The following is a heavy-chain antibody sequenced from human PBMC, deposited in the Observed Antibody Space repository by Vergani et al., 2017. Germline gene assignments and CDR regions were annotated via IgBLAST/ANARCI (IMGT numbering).Heavy chain of an antibody. V-gene: IGHV3-30*18. CDR3: AKDHYKSHEYGMDV. J-gene: IGHJ6*02. Sequence: QVQLVESGGGLVKPGGSLRLSCAASGFTFSSYGMHWVRQAPGKGLEWVAVISYDGSNKYYADSVKGRFTISRDNSKNTLYLQMNSLRAEDTAVYYCAKDHYKSHEYGMDVWGQGP. D-gene: IGHD1-14*01. CDR2: ISYDGSNK. CDR1: GFTFSSYG.